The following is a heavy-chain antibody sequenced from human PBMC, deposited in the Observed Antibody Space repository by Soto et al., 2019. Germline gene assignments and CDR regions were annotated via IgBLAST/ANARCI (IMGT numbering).Heavy chain of an antibody. V-gene: IGHV4-59*01. Sequence: SETLSLTCTVSGGSMSSNYWTWIRQSPGKGLEWIGYIYYTGSTKYNPSLKSRVTISLDTSKNQFSLRLTSVTSADTAVYYCARGGSYGDFFDYWGQGAQVTVSS. D-gene: IGHD4-17*01. J-gene: IGHJ4*02. CDR2: IYYTGST. CDR1: GGSMSSNY. CDR3: ARGGSYGDFFDY.